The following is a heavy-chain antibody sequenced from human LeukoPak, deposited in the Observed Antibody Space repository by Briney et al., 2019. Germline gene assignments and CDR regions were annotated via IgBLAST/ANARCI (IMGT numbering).Heavy chain of an antibody. CDR3: ARAGFLEPDAFDI. CDR2: IYYSGST. J-gene: IGHJ3*02. CDR1: GGSISSYY. Sequence: PSETLSLTCTVSGGSISSYYWSWLRQPPGKGLEWIGYIYYSGSTNYNPSLKSRVTISVDTSKNQFSLKLSSVTAADTAVYYCARAGFLEPDAFDIWGQGTMVTVSS. V-gene: IGHV4-59*01. D-gene: IGHD3-3*01.